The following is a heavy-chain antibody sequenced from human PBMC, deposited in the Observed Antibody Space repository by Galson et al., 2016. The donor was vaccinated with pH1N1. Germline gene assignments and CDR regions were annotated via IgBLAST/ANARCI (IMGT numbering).Heavy chain of an antibody. J-gene: IGHJ3*02. V-gene: IGHV4-61*01. CDR1: GASVSSRNLQ. Sequence: LSLTCSVSGASVSSRNLQWSWIRQPPGKGLEWIGYFSHAGLDNFNSSLKSRVTISVDTSKNQFSLRLTSVTAADTAMYYCARDVESAFYDSSGYTTLDIWGQGALVIVSS. D-gene: IGHD3-22*01. CDR3: ARDVESAFYDSSGYTTLDI. CDR2: FSHAGLD.